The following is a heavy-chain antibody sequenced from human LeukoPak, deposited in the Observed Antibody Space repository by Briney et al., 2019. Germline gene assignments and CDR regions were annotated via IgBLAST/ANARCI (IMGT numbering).Heavy chain of an antibody. CDR2: IKQDGSQK. Sequence: GGFLRLSCAASGFTFSSYWMSWVRQAPGKGLEWVATIKQDGSQKEYVDSVKGRFTISRDNAKNSLYLQMNSLRAEDTAVYYCARDPTVTNFHDAFDIWGQGTMVIVSS. CDR3: ARDPTVTNFHDAFDI. D-gene: IGHD4-17*01. CDR1: GFTFSSYW. V-gene: IGHV3-7*05. J-gene: IGHJ3*02.